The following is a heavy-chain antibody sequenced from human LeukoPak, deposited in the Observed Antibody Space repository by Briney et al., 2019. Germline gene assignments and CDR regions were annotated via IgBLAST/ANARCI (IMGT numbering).Heavy chain of an antibody. CDR1: GGSINSYY. CDR2: MYISRST. Sequence: SETLSLTCTVSGGSINSYYWNWIRQPAGKGLEWIGRMYISRSTDYNASLRSRVIMSLDRSKNQFSLQLTSVTAADTAVYYCARESRIVEGDGYYMDVWGKGTTVTISS. D-gene: IGHD1-26*01. J-gene: IGHJ6*03. CDR3: ARESRIVEGDGYYMDV. V-gene: IGHV4-4*07.